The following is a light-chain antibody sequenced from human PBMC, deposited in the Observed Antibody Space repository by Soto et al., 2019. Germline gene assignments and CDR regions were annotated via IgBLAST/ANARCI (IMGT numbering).Light chain of an antibody. CDR1: YSNIGGNP. J-gene: IGLJ2*01. Sequence: QSVLTQPPSASGTPGQRVTVSCSGSYSNIGGNPVTWCQQLPGTAPKLLIFADMNRPSGVPDRFSGSKSDTSASLAITGLQAEDEADYYCQSYDSSLSAAVFGGGTKLTVL. CDR3: QSYDSSLSAAV. V-gene: IGLV1-40*01. CDR2: ADM.